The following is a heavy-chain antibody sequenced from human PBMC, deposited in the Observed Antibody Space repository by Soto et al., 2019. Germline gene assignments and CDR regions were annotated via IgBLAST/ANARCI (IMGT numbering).Heavy chain of an antibody. CDR1: GGSISSYY. D-gene: IGHD6-13*01. V-gene: IGHV4-59*01. CDR2: IYYSGST. J-gene: IGHJ4*02. CDR3: ARGSNIAAAGFDY. Sequence: SETLSLTCTVSGGSISSYYWSWIRQPPGKGLEWIGYIYYSGSTNYNPSLKSRVTISVDTSKNQFSLKLSSVTAADTAVYYCARGSNIAAAGFDYWGQGTLVTVSS.